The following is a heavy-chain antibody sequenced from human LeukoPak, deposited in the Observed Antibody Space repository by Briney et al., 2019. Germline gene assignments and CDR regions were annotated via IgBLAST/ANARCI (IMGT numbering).Heavy chain of an antibody. J-gene: IGHJ5*02. D-gene: IGHD2-15*01. CDR3: ARRLGYCSGGSCPNWFDP. Sequence: SETLSLTCTVSGGSISSYYWSWIRQPPGKGLEWIGYIYYSGSTYYNPSLKSRVTISVDTSKNQFSLKLSSVTAADTAVYYCARRLGYCSGGSCPNWFDPWGQGTLVTVSS. CDR2: IYYSGST. V-gene: IGHV4-59*12. CDR1: GGSISSYY.